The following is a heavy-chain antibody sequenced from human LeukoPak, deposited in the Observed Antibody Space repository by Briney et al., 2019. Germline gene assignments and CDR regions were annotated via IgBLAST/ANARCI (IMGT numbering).Heavy chain of an antibody. CDR1: GGTFSSYA. CDR2: IIPIFATA. D-gene: IGHD3-22*01. V-gene: IGHV1-69*05. J-gene: IGHJ5*02. CDR3: AIRSYYNSSGHYAP. Sequence: GASVKVSCKASGGTFSSYAISLVRQAPGQGLEWIGGIIPIFATANYAQKFQGRVTITTDESTSTAYMELSSLRSEDTAVYYCAIRSYYNSSGHYAPWSQGTLVTVSS.